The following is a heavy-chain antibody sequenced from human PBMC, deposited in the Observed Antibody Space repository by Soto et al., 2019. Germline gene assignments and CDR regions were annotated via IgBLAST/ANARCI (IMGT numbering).Heavy chain of an antibody. D-gene: IGHD2-15*01. V-gene: IGHV3-21*01. J-gene: IGHJ5*02. CDR1: GFTFSSYS. CDR3: ARDDGVAATRFDP. Sequence: EVQLVESGGGLVKPGGSLRLSCEASGFTFSSYSMNWVRQAPGKGLEWVSSISSSSSYIYYADSVKGRFTISRDNAKNSLYLQMNSLRAEDTAVYYCARDDGVAATRFDPWGQGTLVTVSS. CDR2: ISSSSSYI.